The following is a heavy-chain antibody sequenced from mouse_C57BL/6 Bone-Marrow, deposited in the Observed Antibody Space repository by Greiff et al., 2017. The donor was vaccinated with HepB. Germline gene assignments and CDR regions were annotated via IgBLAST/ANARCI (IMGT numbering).Heavy chain of an antibody. J-gene: IGHJ2*01. CDR3: ARVITTVVATNFDY. D-gene: IGHD1-1*01. V-gene: IGHV5-16*01. CDR2: INYDGSST. Sequence: DVKLVESEGGLVQPGSSMKLSCTASGFTFSDYYMAWVRQVPEKGLEWVANINYDGSSTYYLDSLKSRFIISRDNAKNILYLQMSSLKSEDTATYYCARVITTVVATNFDYWGQGTTLTVSS. CDR1: GFTFSDYY.